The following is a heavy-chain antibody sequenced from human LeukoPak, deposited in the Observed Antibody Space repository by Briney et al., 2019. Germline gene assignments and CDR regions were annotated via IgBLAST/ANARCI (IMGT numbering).Heavy chain of an antibody. V-gene: IGHV1-2*02. CDR3: ARVSMVRGVTIGPSFDY. CDR1: GYTFSGYY. CDR2: INPNSGGT. D-gene: IGHD3-10*01. Sequence: ASVKVSCRASGYTFSGYYMHWVRQAPGQGLEWMGWINPNSGGTNYAQKFQGRVTMTRDTSISTAYMGLSRLRSDDTAVYYCARVSMVRGVTIGPSFDYWGQGTLVTVSS. J-gene: IGHJ4*02.